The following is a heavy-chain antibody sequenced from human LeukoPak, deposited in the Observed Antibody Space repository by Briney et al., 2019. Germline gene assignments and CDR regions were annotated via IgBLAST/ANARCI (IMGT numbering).Heavy chain of an antibody. Sequence: SETLSLTCTVSGGSISSYYWSWIRQPPGKGLEWIGYIYYSGSTNYNPSLKSRVTISVDTSKNQFSLKLSSVTAADTAVYYCARGEPGELLYDYWGQGTLVTASS. D-gene: IGHD3-10*01. CDR2: IYYSGST. CDR3: ARGEPGELLYDY. J-gene: IGHJ4*02. CDR1: GGSISSYY. V-gene: IGHV4-59*01.